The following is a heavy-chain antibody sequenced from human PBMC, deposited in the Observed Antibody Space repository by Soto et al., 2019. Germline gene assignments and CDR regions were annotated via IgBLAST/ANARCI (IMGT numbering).Heavy chain of an antibody. V-gene: IGHV1-18*04. CDR3: AKSWSAVHDYGMDV. Sequence: GASVTVSCKASGYTFTTYWLQWARQAPGQGLEWMGRIIPIVGRPNYAQKLQGRVTMTTDTSTSTAYMGLRSLRSDDTAVYYCAKSWSAVHDYGMDVWGQGTTVTGSS. D-gene: IGHD6-13*01. CDR2: IIPIVGRP. J-gene: IGHJ6*02. CDR1: GYTFTTYW.